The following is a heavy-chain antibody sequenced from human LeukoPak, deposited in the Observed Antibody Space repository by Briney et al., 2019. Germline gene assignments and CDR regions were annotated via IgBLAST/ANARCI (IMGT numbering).Heavy chain of an antibody. CDR2: ISGSGGST. CDR1: GFTFSSYA. CDR3: AAASDYYGSGSYYRPPYTFDY. D-gene: IGHD3-10*01. J-gene: IGHJ4*02. V-gene: IGHV3-23*01. Sequence: GGSLRLSCAASGFTFSSYAMSWVRQAPGKGLEWLSAISGSGGSTYYADSVKGRFTISRDNSKNTLYLQMNSLRAEDTAVYYCAAASDYYGSGSYYRPPYTFDYWGQGTLVTVSS.